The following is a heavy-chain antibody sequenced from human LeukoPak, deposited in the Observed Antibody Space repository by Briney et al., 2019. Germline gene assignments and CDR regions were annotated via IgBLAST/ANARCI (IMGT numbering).Heavy chain of an antibody. CDR3: AKEGGYRYLPPYYYYMDV. CDR1: GFTFSTFA. D-gene: IGHD5-18*01. Sequence: GGSLRLSCAASGFTFSTFAMSWVRQAPGKGLEWVSIIYSGGSTFYADSVKGRFTISRDNSKNTLYLQMNSLRAEDTAVYYCAKEGGYRYLPPYYYYMDVWGKGTTVTVSS. V-gene: IGHV3-23*03. CDR2: IYSGGST. J-gene: IGHJ6*03.